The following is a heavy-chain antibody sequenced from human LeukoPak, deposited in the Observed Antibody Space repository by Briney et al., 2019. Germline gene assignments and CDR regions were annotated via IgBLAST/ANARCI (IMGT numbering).Heavy chain of an antibody. Sequence: GASVKVSCKASGGTFSSYAISWVRQAPGQGLEWMGGIIPIFGTVNYAQKFQGRVTITTDESTSTAYMELSSLRSEDTAVYYCARASYCSSTSCPFDYWGQGTLVTVSS. V-gene: IGHV1-69*05. CDR2: IIPIFGTV. J-gene: IGHJ4*02. CDR3: ARASYCSSTSCPFDY. CDR1: GGTFSSYA. D-gene: IGHD2-2*01.